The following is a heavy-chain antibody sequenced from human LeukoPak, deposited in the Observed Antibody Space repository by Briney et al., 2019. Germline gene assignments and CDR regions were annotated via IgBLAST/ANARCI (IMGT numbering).Heavy chain of an antibody. CDR1: GGTFSSYA. D-gene: IGHD5-18*01. V-gene: IGHV1-69*13. J-gene: IGHJ4*02. Sequence: SVKVSCKASGGTFSSYAISWVRQAPGQGLEWMGGIISIFGTANYAQKFQGRVTITADESTSTAYMELSSLRSEDTAVYYCATSPRGYSYGYWGQGTLVTVSS. CDR3: ATSPRGYSYGY. CDR2: IISIFGTA.